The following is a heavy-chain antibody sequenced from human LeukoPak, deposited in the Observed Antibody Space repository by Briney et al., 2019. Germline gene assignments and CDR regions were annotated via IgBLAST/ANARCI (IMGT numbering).Heavy chain of an antibody. CDR1: GGSFSGYY. Sequence: PSETLSLTCAVYGGSFSGYYSSWMRQPPGKGLEWFGEINHSGSTNYNPSLKSRVTISVDTSKDQFSLKLSSVTAADRAVYYCARGEHIVVVTTPFDYWGQGTLVTVSS. D-gene: IGHD2-21*02. J-gene: IGHJ4*02. CDR3: ARGEHIVVVTTPFDY. V-gene: IGHV4-34*01. CDR2: INHSGST.